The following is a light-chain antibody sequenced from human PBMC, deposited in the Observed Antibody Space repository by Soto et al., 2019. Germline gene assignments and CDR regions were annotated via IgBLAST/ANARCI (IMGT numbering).Light chain of an antibody. CDR2: GNT. V-gene: IGLV1-40*01. Sequence: QSVLTQPPSVSGAPGQRVTISCTGSSSNIGAGYDVHWYQQLPGTAPRLLILGNTNRPSGVPHRFSGSKSGTSASLAITGLQAEDEADYYCQSYDSSLSGSDVVFGGGTQLTVL. J-gene: IGLJ2*01. CDR3: QSYDSSLSGSDVV. CDR1: SSNIGAGYD.